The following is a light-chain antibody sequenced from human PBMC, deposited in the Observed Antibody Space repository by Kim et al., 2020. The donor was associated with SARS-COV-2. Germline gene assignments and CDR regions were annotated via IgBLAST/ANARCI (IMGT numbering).Light chain of an antibody. V-gene: IGLV2-8*01. CDR1: SSDVGGYNY. CDR3: SSYAGSNLV. CDR2: EVT. J-gene: IGLJ2*01. Sequence: PGKSVTISCTGTSSDVGGYNYVSWYQQHPGKAPKLMIYEVTKRPSGVPDRFSGSKSGNTASLTVSGLQAGDEADYYCSSYAGSNLVFGGGTQLTVL.